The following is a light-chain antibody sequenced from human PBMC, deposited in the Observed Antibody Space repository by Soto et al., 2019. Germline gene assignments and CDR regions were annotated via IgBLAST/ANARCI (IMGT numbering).Light chain of an antibody. J-gene: IGKJ4*01. CDR3: QQCNEWPRT. CDR1: QSVSNN. Sequence: EIVMTQSPATLSVSPGERATLSCRASQSVSNNLAWYQQKPGQAPRLLIYHASTGATGIPARFSGSGSGTELTLTISSVQSEDFAVYYCQQCNEWPRTFGGGTKVEMK. CDR2: HAS. V-gene: IGKV3-15*01.